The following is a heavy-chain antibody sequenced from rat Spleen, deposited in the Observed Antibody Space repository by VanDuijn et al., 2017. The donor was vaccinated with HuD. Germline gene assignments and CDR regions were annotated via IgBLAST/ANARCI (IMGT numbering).Heavy chain of an antibody. D-gene: IGHD1-3*01. CDR1: DYSITSSYR. CDR2: INNAGIT. J-gene: IGHJ4*01. V-gene: IGHV3-3*01. CDR3: AKTTVAYYYIMDA. Sequence: VQLQESGPGLVKPSQSLSLTCSVTDYSITSSYRWNWIRKFPGNKLEWMGYINNAGITDYNPSLKSRISITRDTSKNQFFLQVNSVTTEDTATYYCAKTTVAYYYIMDAWGQGASVTVSS.